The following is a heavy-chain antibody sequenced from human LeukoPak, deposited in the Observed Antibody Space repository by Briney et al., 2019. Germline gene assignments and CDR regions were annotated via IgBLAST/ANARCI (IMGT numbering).Heavy chain of an antibody. D-gene: IGHD6-13*01. V-gene: IGHV5-51*01. Sequence: GESLKISCKGSGYSFTSYWNGWVRQMPGKGLDWMGIIYPGDSDTRYSPSFQGQVTISADKSISTAYLQWSSLKDSDTAMYYCARQKGGSSWPIDYWGQGTLVTVSS. J-gene: IGHJ4*02. CDR2: IYPGDSDT. CDR1: GYSFTSYW. CDR3: ARQKGGSSWPIDY.